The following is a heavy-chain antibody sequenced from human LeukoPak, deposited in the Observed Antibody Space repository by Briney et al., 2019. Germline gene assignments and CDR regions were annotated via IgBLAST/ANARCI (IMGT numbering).Heavy chain of an antibody. D-gene: IGHD6-19*01. V-gene: IGHV3-21*01. Sequence: PGGSLRLSCAASGFTFSSYWMTWVRQAPGKGLEWVSSISSSSSYIYYADSVKGRFTISRDNAKNSLYLQMNSLRAEDTAVYYCARDSRRVAGFDYWGQGTLVAVSS. CDR2: ISSSSSYI. CDR3: ARDSRRVAGFDY. CDR1: GFTFSSYW. J-gene: IGHJ4*02.